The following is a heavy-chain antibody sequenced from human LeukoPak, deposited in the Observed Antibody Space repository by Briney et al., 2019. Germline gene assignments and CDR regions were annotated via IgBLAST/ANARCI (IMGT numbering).Heavy chain of an antibody. Sequence: ASVKVSCKASGHTFTGYYMHWVRQAPGQGLEWMGWINPNSGGTNYAQKFQGRVTMTRDTSISTAYMELSRLRSDDTAVYYCARGPNWNDVGYFDYWGQGTLVTVSS. CDR3: ARGPNWNDVGYFDY. CDR2: INPNSGGT. D-gene: IGHD1-1*01. V-gene: IGHV1-2*02. J-gene: IGHJ4*02. CDR1: GHTFTGYY.